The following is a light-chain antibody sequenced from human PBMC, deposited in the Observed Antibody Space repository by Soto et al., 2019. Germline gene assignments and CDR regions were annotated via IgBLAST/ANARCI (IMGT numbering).Light chain of an antibody. CDR2: AAS. Sequence: DIQMTQSPSSLSASVGDRVTITRRASQSISSYLNWYQQKPGKAPKLLIYAASSLQSGVPSRFSGSGSGTDFTLTISSLQPEDFATYYCQQSYRTVWTFGQGTKVEIK. CDR3: QQSYRTVWT. CDR1: QSISSY. J-gene: IGKJ1*01. V-gene: IGKV1-39*01.